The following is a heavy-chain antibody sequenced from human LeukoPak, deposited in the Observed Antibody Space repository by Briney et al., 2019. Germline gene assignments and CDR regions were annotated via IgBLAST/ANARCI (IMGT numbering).Heavy chain of an antibody. CDR1: GFTFSSYG. V-gene: IGHV3-30*18. CDR2: ISYDGSNK. D-gene: IGHD4-17*01. CDR3: AKDPELVTTVTTYFDY. J-gene: IGHJ4*02. Sequence: GRSLRLSCAASGFTFSSYGMHWVRQAPGKGLEWVAVISYDGSNKYYADSVKGRFTISRDNSKNTLYLQMNSLSAEGTAVYYCAKDPELVTTVTTYFDYWGQGTLVTVSS.